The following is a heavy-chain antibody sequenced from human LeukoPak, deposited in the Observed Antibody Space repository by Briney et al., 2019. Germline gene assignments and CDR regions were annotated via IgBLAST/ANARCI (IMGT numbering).Heavy chain of an antibody. J-gene: IGHJ4*02. Sequence: GSLRLSCAASGLSISNDWMSWVRQAPGKGLEWVARVKSKSAGETTDYAAPVKGRFTISRDDSKNTLYLQMNSLKTEDTAVYYCTLIQGWGSGSYYRDFWGQGTLVTVSS. CDR3: TLIQGWGSGSYYRDF. V-gene: IGHV3-15*01. D-gene: IGHD3-10*01. CDR2: VKSKSAGETT. CDR1: GLSISNDW.